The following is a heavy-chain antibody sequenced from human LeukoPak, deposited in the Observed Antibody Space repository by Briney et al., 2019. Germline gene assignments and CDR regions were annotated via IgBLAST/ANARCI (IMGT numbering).Heavy chain of an antibody. V-gene: IGHV1-2*02. J-gene: IGHJ4*02. Sequence: ASVKVSCKTSGYTFTDYYIHWLRQAPGQGLEWMGWVNPNGGGTHSAQKFQGRVTMTRDASISTLYFELNGLTSDDTAMYYCARGGGSGSRWQIDYWGQGTLVPVSS. D-gene: IGHD1-26*01. CDR2: VNPNGGGT. CDR3: ARGGGSGSRWQIDY. CDR1: GYTFTDYY.